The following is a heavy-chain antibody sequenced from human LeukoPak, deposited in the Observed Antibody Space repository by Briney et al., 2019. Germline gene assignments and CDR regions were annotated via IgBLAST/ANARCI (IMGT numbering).Heavy chain of an antibody. V-gene: IGHV3-66*02. D-gene: IGHD7-27*01. CDR3: ARESWGPVGP. CDR2: TYTDTSA. CDR1: GFIFSNNH. Sequence: GGSLRLSCAASGFIFSNNHMSWVRQAPGKGLEWVSLTYTDTSAYYADSVKGRFTISRDNSKNTLNLQMNSLRVEDTAVYYCARESWGPVGPWGQGTLVTVSS. J-gene: IGHJ5*02.